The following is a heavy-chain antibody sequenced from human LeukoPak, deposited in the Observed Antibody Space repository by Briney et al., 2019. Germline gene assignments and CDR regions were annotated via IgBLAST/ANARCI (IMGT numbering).Heavy chain of an antibody. D-gene: IGHD2/OR15-2a*01. V-gene: IGHV4-59*01. J-gene: IGHJ4*02. Sequence: SSETLSLTCTVSGGSISNYYWSWIRQPPGKELEWIGYIYDSGSTNYNPSLKSRVTISVDTSKNQFSLKLSSVPAANTAVYYCARDLELGYWGQGTLVTVSS. CDR2: IYDSGST. CDR1: GGSISNYY. CDR3: ARDLELGY.